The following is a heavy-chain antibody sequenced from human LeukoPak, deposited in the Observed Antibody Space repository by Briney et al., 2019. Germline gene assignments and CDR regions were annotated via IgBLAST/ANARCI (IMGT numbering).Heavy chain of an antibody. V-gene: IGHV4-59*08. Sequence: SETLSLTCTVSGGSISSYYWSWIRQPPGKGLEWIGYIYYSGSTNYNPSLKSRVTMSVDTSKNQFSLKLSSVTAADTAVYYCARLPDQQLDPFDYWGQGTLVTVSS. CDR3: ARLPDQQLDPFDY. CDR1: GGSISSYY. CDR2: IYYSGST. D-gene: IGHD6-13*01. J-gene: IGHJ4*02.